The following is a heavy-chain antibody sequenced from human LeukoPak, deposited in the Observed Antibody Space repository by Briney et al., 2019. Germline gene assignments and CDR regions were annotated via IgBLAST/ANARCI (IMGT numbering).Heavy chain of an antibody. CDR1: GFTFSSYE. D-gene: IGHD2-15*01. Sequence: GGSLRLSCAVSGFTFSSYEMNWVRHAPGKGLEWVSYISSRGTTIYYADSVKGRFAISRDNAKNSLYLQMNSMRAEDTALYYCARVRSGLHMDVWGQGTTVTVSS. CDR3: ARVRSGLHMDV. J-gene: IGHJ6*02. CDR2: ISSRGTTI. V-gene: IGHV3-48*03.